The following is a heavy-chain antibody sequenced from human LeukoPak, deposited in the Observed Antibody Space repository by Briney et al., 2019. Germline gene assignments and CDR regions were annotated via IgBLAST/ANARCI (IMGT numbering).Heavy chain of an antibody. J-gene: IGHJ6*02. CDR1: GFTFSSYS. CDR3: ARDSDFRSGYLNYYYYGMDV. CDR2: ISSSSSYI. V-gene: IGHV3-21*01. Sequence: GGSLRLSCAASGFTFSSYSMNWVRQAPGKGLEWVSSISSSSSYIYYADSVKGRFTISRDNAKNSLYLQMNSLRAEDTAVYYCARDSDFRSGYLNYYYYGMDVWGQGTTVTVSS. D-gene: IGHD3-3*01.